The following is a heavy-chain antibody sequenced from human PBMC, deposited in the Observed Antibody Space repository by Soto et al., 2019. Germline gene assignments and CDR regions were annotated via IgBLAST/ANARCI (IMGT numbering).Heavy chain of an antibody. D-gene: IGHD3-16*02. J-gene: IGHJ4*02. V-gene: IGHV1-69*13. CDR2: IIPIFGTA. CDR3: ARGKSDYVWGSYPPGFDY. Sequence: SVKVSCKASGGTFSSYAISWVRQAPGQGLEWMGGIIPIFGTANYAQKFQGRVTITADESTSTAYMELSSLRSEDTAVYYCARGKSDYVWGSYPPGFDYWGQGTLVPVSS. CDR1: GGTFSSYA.